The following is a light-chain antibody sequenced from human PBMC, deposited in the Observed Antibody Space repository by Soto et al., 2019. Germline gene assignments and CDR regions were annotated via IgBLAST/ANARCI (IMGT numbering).Light chain of an antibody. Sequence: EIVLTQSPGTLSLSPGERATLSCRASQSVSSSYLAWYQQKPGQAPRLLIYGASSRATGIPDRFSGSGSGRDFTLTISRLEPEDLAVYYCQQYGSSLLFTCGPGTKVDIK. CDR2: GAS. V-gene: IGKV3-20*01. CDR1: QSVSSSY. J-gene: IGKJ3*01. CDR3: QQYGSSLLFT.